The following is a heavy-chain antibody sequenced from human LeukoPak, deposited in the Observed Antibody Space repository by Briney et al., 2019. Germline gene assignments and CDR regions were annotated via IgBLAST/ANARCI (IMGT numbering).Heavy chain of an antibody. CDR2: ISTSGTTI. CDR3: VRLGLGAPPLTFDI. D-gene: IGHD3-10*01. Sequence: GGSLRLSCAASGFTFRSYEMNWVRQAPGKGLEWVSYISTSGTTIYYADSVKGRFTISRDNAKNSLYLQMNSLRAEDTAVYYCVRLGLGAPPLTFDIWGQGTMVTVSS. V-gene: IGHV3-48*03. CDR1: GFTFRSYE. J-gene: IGHJ3*02.